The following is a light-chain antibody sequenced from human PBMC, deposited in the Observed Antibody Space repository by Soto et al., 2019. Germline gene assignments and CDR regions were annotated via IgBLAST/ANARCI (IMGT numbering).Light chain of an antibody. V-gene: IGKV1-39*01. CDR3: QQSYSTPSG. Sequence: DIQMTQSPSSLSASVGDRVTITCRASQSISSYLNWYQQKPGKAPKLLIYAASSLQSGVPSRFSGSGSGTDFTLTISSLQPEYFATYYCQQSYSTPSGFGQGTKLEIK. CDR2: AAS. CDR1: QSISSY. J-gene: IGKJ2*03.